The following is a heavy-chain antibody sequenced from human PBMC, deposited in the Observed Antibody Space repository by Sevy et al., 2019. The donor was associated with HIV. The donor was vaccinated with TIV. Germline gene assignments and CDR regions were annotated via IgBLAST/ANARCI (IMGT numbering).Heavy chain of an antibody. CDR3: VAANSWEDY. Sequence: GGSLRLSCEGSGYTFSNYWMHCVRQAPGKGLEWVSRVNSDGSSTAYADSVKGRFTISRDNAENTMSLQMNSLRAEDTGLYYCVAANSWEDYWGQGIQVTVSS. CDR2: VNSDGSST. CDR1: GYTFSNYW. J-gene: IGHJ4*02. V-gene: IGHV3-74*01. D-gene: IGHD6-13*01.